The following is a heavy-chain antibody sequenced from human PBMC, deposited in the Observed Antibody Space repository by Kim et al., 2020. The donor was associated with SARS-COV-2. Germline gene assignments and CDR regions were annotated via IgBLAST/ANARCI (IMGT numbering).Heavy chain of an antibody. CDR3: ARGHVAD. J-gene: IGHJ4*02. Sequence: GATFYADSVEGRFTISGDTFKNTVSLQMNSLRAEDTAVYYCARGHVADWGQGTLVTVSS. D-gene: IGHD5-12*01. V-gene: IGHV3-23*01. CDR2: GAT.